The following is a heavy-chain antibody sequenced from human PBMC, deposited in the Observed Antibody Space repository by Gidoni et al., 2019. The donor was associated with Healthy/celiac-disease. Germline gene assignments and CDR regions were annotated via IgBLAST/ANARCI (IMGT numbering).Heavy chain of an antibody. V-gene: IGHV3-23*01. CDR1: GVCFRSYA. Sequence: EGQRLGSGGGLVQPGGCRRRSCAVSGVCFRSYAMRWVREAHGKERGWVRRAPGKVLEWVSAISGRGGNTYYADSVEGRSTISRNNYKNTLYLQMNSLRAEETAVYYCAKFLLQNYDYIWGGLFDYWGQGTLVTVSS. D-gene: IGHD3-16*01. CDR2: ISGRGGNT. CDR3: AKFLLQNYDYIWGGLFDY. J-gene: IGHJ4*02.